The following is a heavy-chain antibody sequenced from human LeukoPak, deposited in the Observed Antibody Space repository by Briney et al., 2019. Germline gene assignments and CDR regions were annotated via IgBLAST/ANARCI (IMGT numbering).Heavy chain of an antibody. V-gene: IGHV3-30*03. CDR3: ARAARPPYYYYGMDV. CDR2: ISYDGSYK. D-gene: IGHD6-6*01. CDR1: GFIFSNYG. Sequence: GGSLRLSCAASGFIFSNYGMHWVRQAPGKGLEWVAIISYDGSYKYYTDSVKGRVTISRDNSKDTLYLQMNSLRAEDTAVYYCARAARPPYYYYGMDVWGQGTTVTVSS. J-gene: IGHJ6*02.